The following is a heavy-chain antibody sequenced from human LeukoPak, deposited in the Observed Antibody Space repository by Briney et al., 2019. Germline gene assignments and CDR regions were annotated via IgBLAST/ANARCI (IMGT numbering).Heavy chain of an antibody. V-gene: IGHV4-34*01. Sequence: PGGSLRVSCAASGFTFSSYEMNWIRQPPGKGLEWIGEINHSGSTNYNPSLKSRVTISVDTPKNQFSLKLSSVTAADTAVYYCARRVRNYYYYYMDVWGKGTTVTISS. J-gene: IGHJ6*03. CDR2: INHSGST. CDR1: GFTFSSYE. CDR3: ARRVRNYYYYYMDV. D-gene: IGHD5/OR15-5a*01.